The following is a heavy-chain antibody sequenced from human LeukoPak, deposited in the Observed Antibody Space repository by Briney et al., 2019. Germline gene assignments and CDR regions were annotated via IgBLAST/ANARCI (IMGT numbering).Heavy chain of an antibody. J-gene: IGHJ4*02. CDR3: ATWGYGSGSSHYRRNFDY. Sequence: ASVKVSCKASGYTLTGYYMHWVRQAPGQGLEWMGWINPNSGGTNYAQKFQGRVTMTRDTSISTAYMELSRLRSDDTAVYYCATWGYGSGSSHYRRNFDYWGQGTLVTVSS. CDR2: INPNSGGT. CDR1: GYTLTGYY. D-gene: IGHD3-10*01. V-gene: IGHV1-2*02.